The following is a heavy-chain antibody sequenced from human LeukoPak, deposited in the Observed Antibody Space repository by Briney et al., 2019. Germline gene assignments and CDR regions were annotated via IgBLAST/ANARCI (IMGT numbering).Heavy chain of an antibody. CDR1: GFTFSSHG. CDR2: ISYDGTNK. CDR3: AKGLQTNYYYYHAMDV. D-gene: IGHD4-11*01. Sequence: AGGSLRLSCAASGFTFSSHGMHWARQAPGKGLEWLAVISYDGTNKDYADSVKGRFTISRDNSKNTLYLQVNSLRAEDTAVYYCAKGLQTNYYYYHAMDVWGQGTTVTVSS. V-gene: IGHV3-30*18. J-gene: IGHJ6*02.